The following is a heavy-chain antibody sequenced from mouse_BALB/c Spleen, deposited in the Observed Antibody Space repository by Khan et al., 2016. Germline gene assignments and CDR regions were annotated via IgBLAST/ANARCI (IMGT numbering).Heavy chain of an antibody. D-gene: IGHD1-1*01. CDR1: GYSLTGYY. J-gene: IGHJ3*01. CDR2: ITSYNGAT. CDR3: ASPSGRSYVELAY. Sequence: LVKSGASVKISCKASGYSLTGYYMLCVKQSHGKSLEWIGYITSYNGATIYNQKFKGKATLTVDTSSSTAYMQFNSLTSEDSAVYSCASPSGRSYVELAYWGQGTLVTVSA. V-gene: IGHV1S34*01.